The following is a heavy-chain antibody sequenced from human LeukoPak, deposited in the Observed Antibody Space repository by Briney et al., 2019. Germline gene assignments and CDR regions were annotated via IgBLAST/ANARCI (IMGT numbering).Heavy chain of an antibody. D-gene: IGHD3-10*01. CDR3: VRPQNYYGSGSQYFDL. Sequence: GESLKISCKGSGYSFTSYWIGWVRQMPGKGLEWMGIIYPGDSDTRYSPSFQGQVTISADKSISTAYLQWSSLKASDTAMYYYVRPQNYYGSGSQYFDLWGRGTLVTVSS. CDR1: GYSFTSYW. J-gene: IGHJ2*01. CDR2: IYPGDSDT. V-gene: IGHV5-51*01.